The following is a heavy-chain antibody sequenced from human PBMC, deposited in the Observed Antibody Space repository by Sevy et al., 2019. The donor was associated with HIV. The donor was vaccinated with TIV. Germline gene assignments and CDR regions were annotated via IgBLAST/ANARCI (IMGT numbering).Heavy chain of an antibody. Sequence: GGSLRLSCAASGFTFSDYAMHWVRQAPGKGLEWVAVISYDGRNNKYNSDSVKGRLTISRDKSKNTLYLQMNSLRAEDTAIYYCARDRGELLSSAFDYWGQGTLVTVSS. V-gene: IGHV3-30*04. J-gene: IGHJ4*02. D-gene: IGHD1-26*01. CDR1: GFTFSDYA. CDR2: ISYDGRNNK. CDR3: ARDRGELLSSAFDY.